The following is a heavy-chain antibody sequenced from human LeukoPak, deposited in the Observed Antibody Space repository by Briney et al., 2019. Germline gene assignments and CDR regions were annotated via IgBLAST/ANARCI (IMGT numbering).Heavy chain of an antibody. CDR1: GFTFDDYA. CDR2: ISWNSGSI. Sequence: GGSLSLSWAASGFTFDDYALHWVRQAPGEGLEWVSGISWNSGSIGYADSVKGRFTISRDNAKNSLYLQMNSLRAEDTALYYCAKAMGYYYDSSGYYLFDYWGQGTLVTVSS. CDR3: AKAMGYYYDSSGYYLFDY. J-gene: IGHJ4*02. D-gene: IGHD3-22*01. V-gene: IGHV3-9*01.